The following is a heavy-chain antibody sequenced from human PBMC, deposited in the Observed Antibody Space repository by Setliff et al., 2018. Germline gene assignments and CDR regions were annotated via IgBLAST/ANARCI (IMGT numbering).Heavy chain of an antibody. CDR2: IYYSGST. Sequence: PSETLSLTCTVSGGSISSHYWSWIRQPPGKGLEWIGSIYYSGSTNYNPSLKSRVTISVDTPKNQFSLKLSSVTAADTAVYYCAAKASGSFDYWGQGTLVTVSS. D-gene: IGHD1-26*01. CDR1: GGSISSHY. V-gene: IGHV4-59*11. CDR3: AAKASGSFDY. J-gene: IGHJ4*02.